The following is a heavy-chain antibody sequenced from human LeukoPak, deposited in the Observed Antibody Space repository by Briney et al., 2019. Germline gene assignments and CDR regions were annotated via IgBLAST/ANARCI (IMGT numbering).Heavy chain of an antibody. J-gene: IGHJ3*02. CDR1: GFTFSSYA. Sequence: PGGSLRLSCAASGFTFSSYAMSWVRQAPGKGLEWVSAISGSGGSTYYADSVKGRFTISRDNSKNTLYLQMNSLRAEDTAVYYCAKDFLRVEDSSGYGAFDIWGQGTMVTVSS. CDR3: AKDFLRVEDSSGYGAFDI. CDR2: ISGSGGST. V-gene: IGHV3-23*01. D-gene: IGHD3-22*01.